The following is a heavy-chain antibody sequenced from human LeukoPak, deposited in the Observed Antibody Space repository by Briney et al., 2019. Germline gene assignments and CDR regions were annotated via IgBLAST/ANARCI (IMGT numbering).Heavy chain of an antibody. V-gene: IGHV3-30-3*01. CDR1: GFSFTNYD. CDR3: ARDLTLGKPDYFDH. D-gene: IGHD7-27*01. Sequence: PGGSLRLSCVASGFSFTNYDIHWVRQAPGRGLEWVAVTSLDGSNKLYTDTVRGRFIISRDNSKNTVYLQMDSLRAEDTAVYYYARDLTLGKPDYFDHWGQGTLVTVSS. J-gene: IGHJ4*02. CDR2: TSLDGSNK.